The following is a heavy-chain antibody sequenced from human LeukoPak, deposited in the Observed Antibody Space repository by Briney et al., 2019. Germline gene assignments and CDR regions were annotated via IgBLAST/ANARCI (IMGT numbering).Heavy chain of an antibody. D-gene: IGHD2-2*01. CDR1: GFTFSSYA. Sequence: GGSLRLSCAASGFTFSSYAMHWVRQAPGKGLEWVAVISYDGSNKYYADSVKGRFTISRDNSKNTLYLQMNSLRDEDTAVYYCARGAHCSSTSCYRMAFDPWGQGTLVTVSS. CDR3: ARGAHCSSTSCYRMAFDP. J-gene: IGHJ5*02. V-gene: IGHV3-30-3*01. CDR2: ISYDGSNK.